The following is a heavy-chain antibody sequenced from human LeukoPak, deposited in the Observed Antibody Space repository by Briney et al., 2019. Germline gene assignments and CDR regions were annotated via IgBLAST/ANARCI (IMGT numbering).Heavy chain of an antibody. J-gene: IGHJ4*02. CDR1: GFTFSSYW. Sequence: GGSLRLSCAASGFTFSSYWMNWVRQAPGKGLEWVANIKQDGSEKYYADSVKGRFTISRDNAKNSLYLQMNSLRAEDTAVYYCARQRGSSGWFRYFDYWGQGTLVTVSS. CDR2: IKQDGSEK. V-gene: IGHV3-7*01. CDR3: ARQRGSSGWFRYFDY. D-gene: IGHD6-19*01.